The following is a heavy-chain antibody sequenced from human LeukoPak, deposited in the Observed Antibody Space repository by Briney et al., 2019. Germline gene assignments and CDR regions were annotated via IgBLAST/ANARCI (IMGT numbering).Heavy chain of an antibody. J-gene: IGHJ3*02. Sequence: PSETLSLTCTVSGGSISSSSYYWGWIRQPPGKGLEWIGSIYYSGSTYYNPSLKSRVTISVDTSKNQFSLKLSSVTAADTAVYYCARLPGYYYGSGTYGAFDIWGQGTMVTVSS. CDR1: GGSISSSSYY. V-gene: IGHV4-39*01. CDR3: ARLPGYYYGSGTYGAFDI. D-gene: IGHD3-10*01. CDR2: IYYSGST.